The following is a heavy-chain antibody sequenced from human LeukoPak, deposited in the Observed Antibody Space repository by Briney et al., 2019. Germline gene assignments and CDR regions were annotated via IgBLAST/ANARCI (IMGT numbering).Heavy chain of an antibody. CDR2: ISWNSGSI. CDR1: GFTFDDYA. Sequence: GGSLRLSCAASGFTFDDYAMHWVRQAPGKGLEWVSGISWNSGSIGYADSVKGRFTISRDNAKNSLYLQMNSLRAEDTALYYCAKDSSGGYGTDFDYWGQGNLVTVSS. CDR3: AKDSSGGYGTDFDY. D-gene: IGHD5-12*01. J-gene: IGHJ4*02. V-gene: IGHV3-9*01.